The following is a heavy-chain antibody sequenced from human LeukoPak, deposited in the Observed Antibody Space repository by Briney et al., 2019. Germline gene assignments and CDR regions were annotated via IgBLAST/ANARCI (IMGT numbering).Heavy chain of an antibody. V-gene: IGHV4-59*01. D-gene: IGHD2-15*01. CDR3: ARTKLYCSGGSCYSSLDY. Sequence: SETLSLTCNVSGGSISGYHWSWIRQPPGKGLEWLGYIYYSGSSNYNPSLKSRVTISADTSKNQFSLKLSSVTAADTAVYCCARTKLYCSGGSCYSSLDYWGQGTLVTVSS. CDR1: GGSISGYH. J-gene: IGHJ4*02. CDR2: IYYSGSS.